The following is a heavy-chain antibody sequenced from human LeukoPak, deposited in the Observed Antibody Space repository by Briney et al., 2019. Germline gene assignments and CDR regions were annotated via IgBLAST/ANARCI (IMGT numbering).Heavy chain of an antibody. Sequence: GGSLRLSCAASGFTFSSYSMNWVRQAPGKGLEWVSYIRTSGANTDYTGSVKGRFTISRDNAKNSLYLQMNSLRAEDTAVYYCARMNYVSSGWGAPFDYWGQGTLVTVSS. CDR3: ARMNYVSSGWGAPFDY. V-gene: IGHV3-48*04. D-gene: IGHD1-7*01. CDR1: GFTFSSYS. CDR2: IRTSGANT. J-gene: IGHJ4*02.